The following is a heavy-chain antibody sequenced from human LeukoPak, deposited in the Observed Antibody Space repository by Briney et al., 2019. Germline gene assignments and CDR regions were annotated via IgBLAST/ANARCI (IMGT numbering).Heavy chain of an antibody. D-gene: IGHD3-22*01. CDR1: GYTFATYS. CDR2: ISAYNGNT. Sequence: ASVKVPCKTSGYTFATYSISWVRQAPGQGPEWMGWISAYNGNTNYAQKLQGRVTMTTDTSTSTAYMELRSLRSDDTAVYYCARVRITMIVSFDYWGQGTLVTVSS. J-gene: IGHJ4*02. V-gene: IGHV1-18*01. CDR3: ARVRITMIVSFDY.